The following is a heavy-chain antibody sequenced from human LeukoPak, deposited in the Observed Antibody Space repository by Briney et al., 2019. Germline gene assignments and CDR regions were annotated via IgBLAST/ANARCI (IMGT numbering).Heavy chain of an antibody. CDR2: INGDGSTT. V-gene: IGHV3-74*01. D-gene: IGHD3-10*01. CDR3: ARVGYYSSGPFSYFDY. Sequence: GGSLRLSCAASGFTFSSYWMHWVRQAPGKGLVWVSRINGDGSTTTYADSVKGRFTISRDSSENTLYLQMNSLRVEDTAVYYCARVGYYSSGPFSYFDYWGQGTLVTVSS. J-gene: IGHJ4*02. CDR1: GFTFSSYW.